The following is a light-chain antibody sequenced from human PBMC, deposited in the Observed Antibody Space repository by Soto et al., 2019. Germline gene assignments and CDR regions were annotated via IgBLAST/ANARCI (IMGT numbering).Light chain of an antibody. J-gene: IGKJ1*01. CDR3: QQSYSTLWT. CDR2: AAS. Sequence: DIQMTPSSSSLSASVGDRVTITCRASQSISSYLNWYQQKPGKAPKLLIYAASSLQSGVPSRFSGSGSGTDFTLTISSLQPEDFATYYCQQSYSTLWTFGQGTKVDI. V-gene: IGKV1-39*01. CDR1: QSISSY.